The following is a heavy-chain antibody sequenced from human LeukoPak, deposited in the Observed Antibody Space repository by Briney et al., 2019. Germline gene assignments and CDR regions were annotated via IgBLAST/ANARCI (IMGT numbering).Heavy chain of an antibody. CDR2: INHSGST. V-gene: IGHV4-34*01. D-gene: IGHD3-10*01. CDR3: ARLLVYYGSGSPPGAFDI. J-gene: IGHJ3*02. CDR1: GGSFSGYY. Sequence: SETLSLTCAVYGGSFSGYYWSWIRQPPGKGLEWIGEINHSGSTNYNPPLKSRVTISVDTSKNQFSLKLSSVTAADTAVYYCARLLVYYGSGSPPGAFDIWGQGTMVTVSS.